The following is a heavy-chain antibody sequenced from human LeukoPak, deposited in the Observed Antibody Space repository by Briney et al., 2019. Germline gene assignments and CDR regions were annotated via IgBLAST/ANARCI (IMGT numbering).Heavy chain of an antibody. D-gene: IGHD4-17*01. Sequence: PGGSLRLSCGASGLTFSSAWMSWVRQAPGKGLEWVGRIKSKADGGTTNYAAPVKGRFTISRDDSKNTVYLQMSSLKTEDTAVYYCATDRLTTVTTGSDYWGQGTLVTVSS. CDR3: ATDRLTTVTTGSDY. CDR1: GLTFSSAW. J-gene: IGHJ4*02. CDR2: IKSKADGGTT. V-gene: IGHV3-15*01.